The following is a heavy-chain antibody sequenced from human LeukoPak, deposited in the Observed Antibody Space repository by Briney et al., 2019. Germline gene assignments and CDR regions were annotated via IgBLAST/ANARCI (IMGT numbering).Heavy chain of an antibody. D-gene: IGHD6-13*01. CDR2: IYTSGST. Sequence: SETLSLTCTVSGGSISSYYWSWIGQPAGKGLEWIGRIYTSGSTNYNPSLKSRVTMSVDTSKNQFSLKLSSVTAADTAVYYCAKDSSTWGNLAGHFDSWGQGTLVTVSS. CDR1: GGSISSYY. CDR3: AKDSSTWGNLAGHFDS. J-gene: IGHJ4*02. V-gene: IGHV4-4*07.